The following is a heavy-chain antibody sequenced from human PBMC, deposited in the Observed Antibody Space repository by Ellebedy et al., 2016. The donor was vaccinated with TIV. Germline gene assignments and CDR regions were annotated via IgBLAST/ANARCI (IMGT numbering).Heavy chain of an antibody. CDR3: ARYVGSTNFDH. D-gene: IGHD1-1*01. V-gene: IGHV1-18*04. CDR2: ISAYNGDT. CDR1: GYTFSSYG. Sequence: AASVKVSCKASGYTFSSYGISWVRQAPGQALEWMGWISAYNGDTKYTQKFQGRVTMTTDTSTSTAHMELRSLTSDDTAVYYCARYVGSTNFDHWGQGTLVTVTS. J-gene: IGHJ4*02.